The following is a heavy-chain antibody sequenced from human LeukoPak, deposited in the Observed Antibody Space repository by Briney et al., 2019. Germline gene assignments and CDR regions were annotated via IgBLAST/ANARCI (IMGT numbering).Heavy chain of an antibody. CDR3: AGTFYGGNPYYYYYYMDV. CDR2: IYTSGST. D-gene: IGHD4-23*01. V-gene: IGHV4-4*07. J-gene: IGHJ6*03. CDR1: GGSISSYY. Sequence: KTSETLSLTCTVSGGSISSYYWSWLRQPAGKGLEWIGRIYTSGSTNYNPSLKSRVTMSVDTSKNQFSLKLSSVTAADTAVYYCAGTFYGGNPYYYYYYMDVWGKGTTVTVSS.